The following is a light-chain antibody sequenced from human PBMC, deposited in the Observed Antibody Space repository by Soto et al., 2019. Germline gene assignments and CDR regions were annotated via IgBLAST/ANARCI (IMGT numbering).Light chain of an antibody. Sequence: AIRMTQSPSSFSATTGDRVTITCRASQGISSYLAWYQQKPGKAPKLLIYAASSLQSGVPSRFSGSGSGTDFTLTISSLQPEDFATYYCQQSYSTPPITFGQGRRLEI. J-gene: IGKJ5*01. CDR2: AAS. CDR1: QGISSY. CDR3: QQSYSTPPIT. V-gene: IGKV1-8*01.